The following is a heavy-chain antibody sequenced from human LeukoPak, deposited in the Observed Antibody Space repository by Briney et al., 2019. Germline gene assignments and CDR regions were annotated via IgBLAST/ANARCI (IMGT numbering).Heavy chain of an antibody. CDR2: ISSFSSYI. CDR3: ARDGELLEYYYYYGMDV. CDR1: GFTFSSYS. D-gene: IGHD1-26*01. J-gene: IGHJ6*02. V-gene: IGHV3-21*01. Sequence: GGSLRLSCAASGFTFSSYSMNWVRQAPGKGLEWVSSISSFSSYIYYADSVKGRFTISRDNAKNSLYLQMNSLRAEDTAVYYCARDGELLEYYYYYGMDVWGQGTTVTVSS.